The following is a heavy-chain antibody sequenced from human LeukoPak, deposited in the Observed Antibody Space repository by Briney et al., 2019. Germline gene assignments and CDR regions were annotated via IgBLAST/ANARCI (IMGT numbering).Heavy chain of an antibody. CDR1: GYTFTSNY. D-gene: IGHD6-19*01. J-gene: IGHJ3*02. V-gene: IGHV1-46*01. CDR3: ARDHRSSGWYSDAFDI. Sequence: GASVKVSCKAFGYTFTSNYMHWVRQAPGQGPEWMGVISPSGGSTTYAQKFQGRVTLTRDMSTSTDYLELSSLRSEDTAVYYCARDHRSSGWYSDAFDIWGQGTMVTVSS. CDR2: ISPSGGST.